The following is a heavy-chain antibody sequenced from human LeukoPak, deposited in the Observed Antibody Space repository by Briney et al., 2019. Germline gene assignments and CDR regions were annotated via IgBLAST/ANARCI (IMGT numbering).Heavy chain of an antibody. CDR1: GFTFSSYG. Sequence: SGRSLRLSCAASGFTFSSYGMHWVRQALGKGLEWVAVISYDGSNKYYADSVKGRFTISRDNSKNTLYLQMNSLRAEDTAVYYCAKEGPWAAGFDYWGQGTPVTVSS. CDR2: ISYDGSNK. CDR3: AKEGPWAAGFDY. J-gene: IGHJ4*02. V-gene: IGHV3-30*18. D-gene: IGHD6-13*01.